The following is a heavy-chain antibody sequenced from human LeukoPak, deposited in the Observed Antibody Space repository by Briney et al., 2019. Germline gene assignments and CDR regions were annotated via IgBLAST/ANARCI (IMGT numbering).Heavy chain of an antibody. D-gene: IGHD3-22*01. V-gene: IGHV1-18*01. J-gene: IGHJ5*02. Sequence: ASVKVSCKASGYTFSSYGISWVRQAPGQGLEWMGWISAYNGNTNSAQKVQGRVTMTTDTSTSTAYMELRSLRSDDTAVYYCARARSPSSGYLLRDHNWFDPWGQGTLVTVSS. CDR1: GYTFSSYG. CDR2: ISAYNGNT. CDR3: ARARSPSSGYLLRDHNWFDP.